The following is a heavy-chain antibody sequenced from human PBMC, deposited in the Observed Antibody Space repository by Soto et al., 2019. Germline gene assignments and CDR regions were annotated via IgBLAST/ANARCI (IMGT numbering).Heavy chain of an antibody. J-gene: IGHJ4*02. V-gene: IGHV4-4*03. Sequence: PERLCVTCAVSGGSLSSSNWWSWVRQPPGKGLEWIGEIYHSGSTNYNPSLKSRVTISVDKSKNQFSLKLSSVTAADTAVYYCARDEREAAAGFYWGQGTLVTVS. CDR3: ARDEREAAAGFY. CDR1: GGSLSSSNW. CDR2: IYHSGST. D-gene: IGHD6-13*01.